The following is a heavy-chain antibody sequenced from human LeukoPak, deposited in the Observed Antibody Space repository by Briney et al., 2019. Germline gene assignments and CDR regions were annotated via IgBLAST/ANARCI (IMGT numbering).Heavy chain of an antibody. Sequence: SETLSLTCAVSGASISSYYWGWIRQPPGKGLEWIGSIYYSGSTCYNPSLKGRVTISVDTSKNQFSLKLSSVTAADTAVYYCARLPGDIDGDWGQGTLVTVSS. J-gene: IGHJ4*02. CDR1: GASISSYY. V-gene: IGHV4-39*01. CDR3: ARLPGDIDGD. D-gene: IGHD3-10*01. CDR2: IYYSGST.